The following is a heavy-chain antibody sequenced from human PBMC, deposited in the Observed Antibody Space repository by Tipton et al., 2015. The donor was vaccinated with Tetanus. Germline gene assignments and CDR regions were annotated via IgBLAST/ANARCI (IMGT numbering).Heavy chain of an antibody. J-gene: IGHJ4*02. CDR3: ARDQARGARGWNYFDY. CDR1: GGSISSGGYY. V-gene: IGHV4-31*02. CDR2: IYNSGST. Sequence: LRLSCTVSGGSISSGGYYWSWIRQHPGKGLQWIGDIYNSGSTYYNPSLKSRVTISVDTSKNQFSLKLNSVTAADTAVHYCARDQARGARGWNYFDYWGQGSLVTVSS. D-gene: IGHD1-26*01.